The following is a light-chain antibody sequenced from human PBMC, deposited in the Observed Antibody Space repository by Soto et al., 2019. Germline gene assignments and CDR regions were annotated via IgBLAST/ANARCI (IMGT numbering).Light chain of an antibody. J-gene: IGLJ1*01. CDR3: SSYTRSTTQV. Sequence: QSALTQPASVSGSPGQSITISCTGTSSDVGGYNYVSWCQQHPGKAPKLMIYEVSNRPSGVSNRFSGSKSGNTASLTISGLQAEDEADYYCSSYTRSTTQVFGAGTKATVL. V-gene: IGLV2-14*01. CDR2: EVS. CDR1: SSDVGGYNY.